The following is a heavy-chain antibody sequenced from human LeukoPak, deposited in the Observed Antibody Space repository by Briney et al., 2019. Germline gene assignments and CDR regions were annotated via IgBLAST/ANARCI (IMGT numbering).Heavy chain of an antibody. V-gene: IGHV3-33*01. CDR1: GFTFSSYG. CDR3: ASSHYYDTPFDY. Sequence: GGSLRLSCAASGFTFSSYGMHWVRQAPGKGLEWVAVIWYDGSNKYYADSVKGRFTISRDNSKNTLYLQMNSLRAEDTAVYYCASSHYYDTPFDYWGQGTLVTVSS. D-gene: IGHD3-22*01. CDR2: IWYDGSNK. J-gene: IGHJ4*02.